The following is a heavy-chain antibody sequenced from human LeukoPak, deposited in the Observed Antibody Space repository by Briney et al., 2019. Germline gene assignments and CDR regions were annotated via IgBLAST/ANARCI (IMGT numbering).Heavy chain of an antibody. Sequence: ASVKVSCTASGYTFTSYGIRWVRQAPGQGLEWMGWISAYNGNTNYAQKLQGRVTMTTDTSTSTAYMELRSLRSDDTAVYYCARDSGDSSGYYYFDYWGQGTLVTVSS. CDR1: GYTFTSYG. J-gene: IGHJ4*02. D-gene: IGHD3-22*01. CDR2: ISAYNGNT. V-gene: IGHV1-18*01. CDR3: ARDSGDSSGYYYFDY.